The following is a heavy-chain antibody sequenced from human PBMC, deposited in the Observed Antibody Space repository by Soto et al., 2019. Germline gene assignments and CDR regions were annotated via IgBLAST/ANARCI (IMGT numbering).Heavy chain of an antibody. CDR1: GGSIRSYY. Sequence: SETLSLTCTVSGGSIRSYYWSWIRQPPGKGLEWIGEINHSGSTNYNPSLKSRVTISVDTSKNQFSLKLSSVTAADTAVYYCARGVRRYSSGWQYDYWGQGTLVTVS. CDR2: INHSGST. J-gene: IGHJ4*02. CDR3: ARGVRRYSSGWQYDY. D-gene: IGHD6-19*01. V-gene: IGHV4-34*01.